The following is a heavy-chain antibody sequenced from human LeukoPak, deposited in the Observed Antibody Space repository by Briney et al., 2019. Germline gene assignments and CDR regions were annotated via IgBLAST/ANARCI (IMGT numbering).Heavy chain of an antibody. CDR2: IRYDGSNK. D-gene: IGHD5-18*01. CDR3: AKDPQRGYSYGYLDY. Sequence: GGSLRLSCAASGFTFSSYGMHWVRQAPGKGLGWVAFIRYDGSNKYYADSVKGRFTISRDNSKNTLYLQMNSLRAEDTAVYYCAKDPQRGYSYGYLDYWGQGTLVTVSS. J-gene: IGHJ4*02. V-gene: IGHV3-30*02. CDR1: GFTFSSYG.